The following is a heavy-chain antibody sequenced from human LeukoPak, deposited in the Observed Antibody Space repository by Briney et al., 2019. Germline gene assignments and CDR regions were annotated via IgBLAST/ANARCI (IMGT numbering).Heavy chain of an antibody. J-gene: IGHJ4*02. CDR3: ARGYSGSYGGKYYFDY. CDR2: IYYSGST. D-gene: IGHD1-26*01. Sequence: SETLSLTCTVSGGSISSYYWSWIRQPPGKGLEWIGYIYYSGSTNHNPSLKSRVTISVDTSKNQFSLKLSSVTAADTAVYYCARGYSGSYGGKYYFDYWGQGTLVTVSS. CDR1: GGSISSYY. V-gene: IGHV4-59*01.